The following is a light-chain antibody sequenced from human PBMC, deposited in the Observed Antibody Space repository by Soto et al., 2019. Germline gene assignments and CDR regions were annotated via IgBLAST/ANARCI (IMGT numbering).Light chain of an antibody. CDR3: SSYTSSSSLDVV. V-gene: IGLV2-14*01. Sequence: QSVLTQPASVSGSPGQSITISCTGTSSDVGGYNYVSWYQQYPGKAPKLMIYDVSHRPSGVSNRFSGSKSGNTASLTISGLQAEDEADYYCSSYTSSSSLDVVFGGGTQLTVL. CDR1: SSDVGGYNY. CDR2: DVS. J-gene: IGLJ2*01.